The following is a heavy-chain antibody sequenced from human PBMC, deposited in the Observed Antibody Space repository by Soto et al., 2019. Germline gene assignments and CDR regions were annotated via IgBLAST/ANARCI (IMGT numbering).Heavy chain of an antibody. CDR3: AKEGSSTSCFDY. CDR2: MSGSGGST. J-gene: IGHJ4*02. V-gene: IGHV3-23*01. CDR1: GFTFSSYG. D-gene: IGHD2-2*01. Sequence: GGSLRLSCEASGFTFSSYGMSWVRQAPGEGLEWVSAMSGSGGSTYYADSVKGRFTISRDNSKNTLYLQMDSLRAEDTAVYYCAKEGSSTSCFDYWGQGTLVTVSS.